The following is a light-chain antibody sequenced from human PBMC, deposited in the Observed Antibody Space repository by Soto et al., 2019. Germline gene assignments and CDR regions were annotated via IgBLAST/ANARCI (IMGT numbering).Light chain of an antibody. CDR1: QGIIDY. J-gene: IGKJ1*01. V-gene: IGKV1-27*01. CDR3: QKYNSAPQT. CDR2: AAS. Sequence: DLQMTQSPSSLSASVGDRVTITCRTSQGIIDYLAWYQQKAGKAPKLLIYAASTLPSGVPSRFSGSGSGTDFTLTISSLQPEDVATYYCQKYNSAPQTFGQGTKLEIK.